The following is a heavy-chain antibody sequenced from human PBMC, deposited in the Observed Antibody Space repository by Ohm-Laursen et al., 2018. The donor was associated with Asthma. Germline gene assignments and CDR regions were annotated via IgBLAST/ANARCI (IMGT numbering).Heavy chain of an antibody. V-gene: IGHV3-7*01. D-gene: IGHD5-12*01. Sequence: SLRLSCAASGVAFTDSWMSWVRQLPGGSLEWVAKINPLGYEKYYMDSVRGRFTVSRDNAKNSLYLQMNSLRAEDTAVYYCGRGLRNSGSDNYWGQGTLVTVSS. J-gene: IGHJ4*02. CDR3: GRGLRNSGSDNY. CDR2: INPLGYEK. CDR1: GVAFTDSW.